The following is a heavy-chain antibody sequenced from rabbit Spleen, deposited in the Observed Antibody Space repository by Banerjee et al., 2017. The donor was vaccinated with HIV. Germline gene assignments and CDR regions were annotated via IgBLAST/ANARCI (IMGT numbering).Heavy chain of an antibody. Sequence: QERLVESGGGLVQPWGSLKLSCKASGFDFSVYGLSWVRQAPGKGLEWIGYIVPIFGVPYYANWVNGRFTISSHNAQNTLYLQLNSLTAADTATYFCARDTGSSFSSYGMDLWGPGTLVTVS. V-gene: IGHV1S47*01. CDR1: GFDFSVYG. J-gene: IGHJ6*01. D-gene: IGHD8-1*01. CDR2: IVPIFGVP. CDR3: ARDTGSSFSSYGMDL.